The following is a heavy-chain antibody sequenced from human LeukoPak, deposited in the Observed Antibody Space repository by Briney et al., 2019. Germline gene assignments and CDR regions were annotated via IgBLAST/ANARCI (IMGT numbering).Heavy chain of an antibody. Sequence: PSETLSLTCTVSGGSISSGGYYWSWIRQPPGKGLEWIGYIYHSGSTYYNPSLKSRVTISVDTSKNQFSLNLSSVTAADTALYYCARRSITIFGVLSHFDYWGQGSLVTVSS. D-gene: IGHD3-3*01. CDR2: IYHSGST. CDR1: GGSISSGGYY. CDR3: ARRSITIFGVLSHFDY. J-gene: IGHJ4*02. V-gene: IGHV4-30-2*01.